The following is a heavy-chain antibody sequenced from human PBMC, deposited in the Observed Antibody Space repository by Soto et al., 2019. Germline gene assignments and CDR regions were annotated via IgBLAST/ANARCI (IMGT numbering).Heavy chain of an antibody. CDR2: VDNNNNYI. CDR3: ARGRGYRYAFFDY. Sequence: GGSLRLSCAASGFTFSTYIMSWVRQAPGKGLEWVSSVDNNNNYIYYADSLKGRFTMSSDNAKNSLDLQMNSLRAEETAVYYCARGRGYRYAFFDYWGQGTLVTVSS. V-gene: IGHV3-21*01. J-gene: IGHJ4*02. CDR1: GFTFSTYI. D-gene: IGHD5-18*01.